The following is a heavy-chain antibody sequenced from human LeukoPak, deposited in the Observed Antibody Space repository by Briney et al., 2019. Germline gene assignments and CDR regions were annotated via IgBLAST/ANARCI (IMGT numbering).Heavy chain of an antibody. J-gene: IGHJ4*02. V-gene: IGHV3-30*18. Sequence: GGSLRLSCAASGFTFSSYGMHWVRQAPGKGLEWVAVISYDGSNKYYADSVKGRFTISRDNSKNRLYLQMNSLRAEDTAVYYCAKERAALRYYFDCWGQGTLVTVSS. CDR1: GFTFSSYG. CDR2: ISYDGSNK. D-gene: IGHD6-6*01. CDR3: AKERAALRYYFDC.